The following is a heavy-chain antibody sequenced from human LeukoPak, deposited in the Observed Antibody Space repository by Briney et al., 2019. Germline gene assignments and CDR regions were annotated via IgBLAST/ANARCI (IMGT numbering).Heavy chain of an antibody. Sequence: SETLSLTCTVSGGSISSYYWSWIRQPPGKGLEWIGYIYYSGSTNYNPSLKSRVTISVDTSKNQFSLKLSSVTAADTAVYYCARSKRITIFGVVSRKLAYYFDYWGQGTLVIVSS. CDR2: IYYSGST. CDR1: GGSISSYY. D-gene: IGHD3-3*01. J-gene: IGHJ4*02. V-gene: IGHV4-59*01. CDR3: ARSKRITIFGVVSRKLAYYFDY.